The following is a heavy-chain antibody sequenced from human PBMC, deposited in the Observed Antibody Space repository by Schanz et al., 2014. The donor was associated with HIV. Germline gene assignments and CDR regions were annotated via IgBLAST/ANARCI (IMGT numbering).Heavy chain of an antibody. CDR2: ISGSGVST. Sequence: EVQLVESGGGLLQPGRSLRLSCAASGFTFSNFAMSWVRQAPGKGLEWVSSISGSGVSTFYAGSVKGRFAISRDKSKNTLYLQMNSLRIDDTAVYYCAKPEYDSRGSSQSHFDYWGQGTLVTVSS. D-gene: IGHD3-22*01. CDR1: GFTFSNFA. CDR3: AKPEYDSRGSSQSHFDY. V-gene: IGHV3-23*04. J-gene: IGHJ4*02.